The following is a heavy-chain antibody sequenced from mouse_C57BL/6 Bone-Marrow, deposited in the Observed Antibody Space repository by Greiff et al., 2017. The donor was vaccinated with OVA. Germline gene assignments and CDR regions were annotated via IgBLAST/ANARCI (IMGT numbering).Heavy chain of an antibody. D-gene: IGHD1-1*01. Sequence: VQLQQPGAELVRPGTSVKLSCKASGYTFTSYWMHWVKQRPGQGLEWIGVIDPSDSYTNYNQKFKGKATLTVDTSSSTAYMQLSSLTSEDSAVYYCARPYYGSSYGWFDVWGTGTTVTVSS. CDR3: ARPYYGSSYGWFDV. CDR1: GYTFTSYW. J-gene: IGHJ1*03. V-gene: IGHV1-59*01. CDR2: IDPSDSYT.